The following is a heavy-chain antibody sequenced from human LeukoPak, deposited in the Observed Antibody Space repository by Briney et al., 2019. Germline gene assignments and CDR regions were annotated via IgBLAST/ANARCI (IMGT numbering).Heavy chain of an antibody. CDR3: ARVCSSTSCSNDY. J-gene: IGHJ4*02. CDR2: IYYSGST. CDR1: GGSISSSSYF. Sequence: SETLSLTCTVSGGSISSSSYFWGWIRQPPGKGLEWIGTIYYSGSTYYNPSLKSRVTISVDTSKNQFSLKLSSVTAADTAVYYCARVCSSTSCSNDYWGQGTLVTVSS. V-gene: IGHV4-39*01. D-gene: IGHD2-2*01.